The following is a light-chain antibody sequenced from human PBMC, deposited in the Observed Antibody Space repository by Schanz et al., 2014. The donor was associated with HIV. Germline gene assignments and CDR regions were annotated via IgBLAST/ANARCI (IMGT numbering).Light chain of an antibody. CDR3: QTYDSSLSGPVV. V-gene: IGLV1-40*01. CDR2: GNK. J-gene: IGLJ2*01. CDR1: SSNIGARYD. Sequence: QSVLTQPPSVSGAPGQRVTISCTGSSSNIGARYDVHWYQQLPGTAPKLVIYGNKNRPSGVPDRFSGSKSGTSASLAITGLQAEDEADYYCQTYDSSLSGPVVFGGGTKLTVL.